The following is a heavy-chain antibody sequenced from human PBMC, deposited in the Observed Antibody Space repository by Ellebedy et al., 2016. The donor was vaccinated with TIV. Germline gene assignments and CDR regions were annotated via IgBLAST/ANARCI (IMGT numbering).Heavy chain of an antibody. D-gene: IGHD6-19*01. CDR2: IKQDGSEK. CDR1: GFTFSNYW. Sequence: GGSLRLSCGTSGFTFSNYWMTWVRQAPGKGLEWVANIKQDGSEKYYVDSVKGRFSISRDNTKNSLYWQMNSLRDEDTAVYYCARDQWLGRAYYFDSWGQGTLVTVSS. V-gene: IGHV3-7*01. J-gene: IGHJ4*02. CDR3: ARDQWLGRAYYFDS.